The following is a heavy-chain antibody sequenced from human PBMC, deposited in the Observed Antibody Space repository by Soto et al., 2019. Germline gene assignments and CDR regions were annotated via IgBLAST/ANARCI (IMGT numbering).Heavy chain of an antibody. CDR2: MNPHSGDT. CDR1: GYTFVNYE. D-gene: IGHD2-2*01. Sequence: ASVKVSCKASGYTFVNYEINWVRQATGQGLEWLGWMNPHSGDTFYAQNFQGRVTMTRNTSITTAYMELNSLKSEDTALYYCAKGSRGMIYCSSTRCYGGNWFDSWGQGTLVTVSS. CDR3: AKGSRGMIYCSSTRCYGGNWFDS. V-gene: IGHV1-8*01. J-gene: IGHJ5*01.